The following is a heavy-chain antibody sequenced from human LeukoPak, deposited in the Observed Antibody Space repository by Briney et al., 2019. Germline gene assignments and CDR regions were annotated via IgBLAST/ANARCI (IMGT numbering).Heavy chain of an antibody. CDR2: IIPILGIA. V-gene: IGHV1-69*04. CDR3: ARGSSSLVNWFDP. D-gene: IGHD6-13*01. Sequence: GASVRVSCKASGGTFSNYAINWVRQAPGQGLEWMGRIIPILGIANYAQKFQGRVTITADKSTSTAYMELSSLRSEDTAVYYCARGSSSLVNWFDPWGQGTLVTVSS. J-gene: IGHJ5*02. CDR1: GGTFSNYA.